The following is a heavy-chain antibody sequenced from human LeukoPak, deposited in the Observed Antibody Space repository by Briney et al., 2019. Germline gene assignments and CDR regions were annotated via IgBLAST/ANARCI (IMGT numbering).Heavy chain of an antibody. J-gene: IGHJ1*01. V-gene: IGHV3-23*01. D-gene: IGHD1-26*01. CDR3: AKDPKKRIVGATGNFQH. CDR2: ISGSGGST. CDR1: GFTFSSYG. Sequence: GGTLRLSCAASGFTFSSYGMSWVRQAPGKGLEWVSAISGSGGSTYYAGSVKGRFTISRDNSKNTLYLQMSSLRAEDTAVYYCAKDPKKRIVGATGNFQHWGQGTLVTVSS.